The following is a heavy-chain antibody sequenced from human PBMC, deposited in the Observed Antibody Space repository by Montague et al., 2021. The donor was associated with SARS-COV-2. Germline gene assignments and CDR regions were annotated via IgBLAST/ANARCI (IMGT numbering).Heavy chain of an antibody. CDR2: ISSSSSYI. CDR3: ARDRGINDFWSGPYFDY. Sequence: SLRLSCAASGFTFSSYSMNWVRQAPGKGLEWVSSISSSSSYIYYADSVTGRFTISRDNAKNSLYLQMNSLRAEDTAVYYCARDRGINDFWSGPYFDYWGQGALGTVSS. D-gene: IGHD3-3*01. V-gene: IGHV3-21*01. J-gene: IGHJ4*02. CDR1: GFTFSSYS.